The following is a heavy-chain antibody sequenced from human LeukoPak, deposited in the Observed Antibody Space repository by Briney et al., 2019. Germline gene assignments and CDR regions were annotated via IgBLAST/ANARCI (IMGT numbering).Heavy chain of an antibody. CDR2: VSPNSGKT. V-gene: IGHV1-8*02. CDR1: GYTFTTYD. Sequence: ASVKVSCKASGYTFTTYDMHWVRQASRQGLEWMGWVSPNSGKTAYAQKFQGRVTMTRDTSISTGYMELSSLRSEDTAVYYCVRGYFNWNYAGVGEYYYMDVWGKGTTVTVSS. J-gene: IGHJ6*03. D-gene: IGHD1-7*01. CDR3: VRGYFNWNYAGVGEYYYMDV.